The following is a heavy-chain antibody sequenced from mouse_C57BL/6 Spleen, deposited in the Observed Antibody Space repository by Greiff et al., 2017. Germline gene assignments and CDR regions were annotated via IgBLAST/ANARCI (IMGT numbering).Heavy chain of an antibody. D-gene: IGHD4-1*01. J-gene: IGHJ2*01. Sequence: VKLMESGPELVKPGASVKISCKASGYAFSSSWMNWVKQRPGKGLEWIGRIYPGDGDTNYNGKFKGKATLTADKSSSTAYMQLSSLTSEDSAVYFCAREVLTGTGYFDYWGQGTTLTVSS. CDR2: IYPGDGDT. CDR3: AREVLTGTGYFDY. V-gene: IGHV1-82*01. CDR1: GYAFSSSW.